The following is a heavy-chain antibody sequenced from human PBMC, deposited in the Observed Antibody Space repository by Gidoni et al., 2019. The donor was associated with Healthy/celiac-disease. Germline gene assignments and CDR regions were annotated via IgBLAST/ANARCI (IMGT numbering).Heavy chain of an antibody. CDR1: GFTFSSYS. CDR2: ISSSSSTI. CDR3: ARAAGVVVVIQTGDY. Sequence: EVQLVESGGGLVQPGGSLRLSCAASGFTFSSYSMNWVRQAPGKGLEWVSYISSSSSTIYYADSVKGRFTISRDNAKNSLYLQMNSLRAEDTAVYYCARAAGVVVVIQTGDYWGQGTLVTVSS. V-gene: IGHV3-48*04. D-gene: IGHD3-22*01. J-gene: IGHJ4*02.